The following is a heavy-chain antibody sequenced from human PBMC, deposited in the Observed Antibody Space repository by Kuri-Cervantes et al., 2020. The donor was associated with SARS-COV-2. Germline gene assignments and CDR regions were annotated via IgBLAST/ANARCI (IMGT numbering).Heavy chain of an antibody. Sequence: GGSLRLSCAASGFTFSSYSMNWVRQAPGKGLEWVSSISSNSSYIYYADSVKGRFTISRDNAKNSLYLQMNSLRAEDTAVYYCAREGAYDFWSIDNWGQGTLVTVSS. CDR2: ISSNSSYI. D-gene: IGHD3-3*01. CDR3: AREGAYDFWSIDN. J-gene: IGHJ4*02. CDR1: GFTFSSYS. V-gene: IGHV3-21*01.